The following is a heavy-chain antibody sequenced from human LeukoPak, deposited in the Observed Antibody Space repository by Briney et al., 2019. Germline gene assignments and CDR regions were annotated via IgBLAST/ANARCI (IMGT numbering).Heavy chain of an antibody. CDR3: ARADVTYGSGSYYLLY. D-gene: IGHD3-10*01. CDR1: GGSISSGGYY. V-gene: IGHV4-31*03. CDR2: IYYSGST. J-gene: IGHJ4*02. Sequence: SGTLPLTCTVSGGSISSGGYYWSWIRQHPGKGLEWIGYIYYSGSTYYNPSLKSRVTISVDTSKNQFSLKLSSVTAADTAVYYCARADVTYGSGSYYLLYWGQGTLVTVSS.